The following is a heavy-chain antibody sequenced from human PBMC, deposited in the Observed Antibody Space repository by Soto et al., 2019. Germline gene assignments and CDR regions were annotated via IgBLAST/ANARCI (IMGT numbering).Heavy chain of an antibody. CDR2: IFSNDEK. Sequence: QVTLKESGPVLVKPTETLTLTCTVSGFSLSNARMGVSWXXQPPGXXLEWLAHIFSNDEKSYSTSLKSRLXISKXTSKSXXXLXXXXXXXXXXXXXXXXXXXWXXXGGWFDPWGQGTLVTVSS. J-gene: IGHJ5*02. CDR3: XXXXWXXXGGWFDP. V-gene: IGHV2-26*01. CDR1: GFSLSNARMG. D-gene: IGHD1-26*01.